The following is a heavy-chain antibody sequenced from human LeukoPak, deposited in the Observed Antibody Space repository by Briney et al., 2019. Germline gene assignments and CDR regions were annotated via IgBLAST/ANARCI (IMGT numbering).Heavy chain of an antibody. CDR3: AKDAQWHLHFDY. D-gene: IGHD6-19*01. V-gene: IGHV3-21*04. J-gene: IGHJ4*02. CDR2: ISSSSSYI. Sequence: TTGGSLRLSCAASGFTFSSYSMNWVRQAPGKGLEWVSSISSSSSYIYYADSVKGRFTISRDNSKNTLYLQMNSLRAEDTAVYYCAKDAQWHLHFDYWGQGTLVTVSS. CDR1: GFTFSSYS.